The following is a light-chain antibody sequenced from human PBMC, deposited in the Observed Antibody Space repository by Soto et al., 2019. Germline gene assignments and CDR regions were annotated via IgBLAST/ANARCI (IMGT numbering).Light chain of an antibody. CDR3: QQSYSTPYT. J-gene: IGKJ2*01. Sequence: DIQMTQSPSSLSASVRDSVTITCRASQNIRNYLNWYQQKPGKAPKLLIYAASSLQSGVPSRFSGSGSGTDFTLTISSLQPEDFATYYCQQSYSTPYTFGQGTKLEIK. CDR2: AAS. CDR1: QNIRNY. V-gene: IGKV1-39*01.